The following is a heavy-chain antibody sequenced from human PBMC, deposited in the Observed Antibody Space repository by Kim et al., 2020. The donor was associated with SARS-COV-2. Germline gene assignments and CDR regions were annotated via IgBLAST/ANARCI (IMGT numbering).Heavy chain of an antibody. D-gene: IGHD3-22*01. V-gene: IGHV4-31*02. Sequence: SYNPSLKSRVTMSVDTSKNRFSLKLRSVTAAVTAVYYCARDDSSGYYTPNWGQGTLVTVSS. J-gene: IGHJ4*02. CDR3: ARDDSSGYYTPN.